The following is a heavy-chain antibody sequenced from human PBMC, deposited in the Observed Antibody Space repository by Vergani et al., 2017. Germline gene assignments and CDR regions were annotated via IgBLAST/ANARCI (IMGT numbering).Heavy chain of an antibody. D-gene: IGHD3-3*01. CDR2: ISNSGTTI. CDR3: ASGSSGFFTLTSPNWFDP. V-gene: IGHV3-11*04. Sequence: QGQLVESGGGLVKTGGSLRLSCAASRFDFSDYYMSWVRQAPGKGLEWISYISNSGTTINYADSVKGRFIVSRDNAKKSLYLQRNSLRVEDTAVYYCASGSSGFFTLTSPNWFDPWGQGTLVTVS. J-gene: IGHJ5*02. CDR1: RFDFSDYY.